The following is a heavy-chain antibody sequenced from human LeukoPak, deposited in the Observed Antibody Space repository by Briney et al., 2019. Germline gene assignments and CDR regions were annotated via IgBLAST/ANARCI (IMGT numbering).Heavy chain of an antibody. Sequence: GESLRLSCAASGFTFSGYAMSWVHQAPGKGLEWVSGLSIRGDTTKYADSVKGRFTISRDNSKNTLFLQMNSLRGEDTAAYYCVKGGWFGQSPSDVFDVWGQGTMVTVS. CDR3: VKGGWFGQSPSDVFDV. D-gene: IGHD3-10*01. CDR1: GFTFSGYA. V-gene: IGHV3-23*01. J-gene: IGHJ3*01. CDR2: LSIRGDTT.